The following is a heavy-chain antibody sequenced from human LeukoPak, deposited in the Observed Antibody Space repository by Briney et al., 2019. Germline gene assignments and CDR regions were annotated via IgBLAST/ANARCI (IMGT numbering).Heavy chain of an antibody. J-gene: IGHJ4*02. Sequence: GRSLRLSCAASGFTFSSYAMHWVRQAPGKGLEWVAVISYDGSNKYYADSVKGRFTISRDNSKNTLYLQMNSLRAEDTAVYYCARDGEAYCTNGVCPLVGLDYWGQGTLVTVSS. CDR1: GFTFSSYA. CDR2: ISYDGSNK. V-gene: IGHV3-30-3*01. D-gene: IGHD2-8*01. CDR3: ARDGEAYCTNGVCPLVGLDY.